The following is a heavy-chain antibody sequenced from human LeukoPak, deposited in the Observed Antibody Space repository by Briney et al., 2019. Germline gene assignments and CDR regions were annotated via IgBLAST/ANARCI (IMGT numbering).Heavy chain of an antibody. Sequence: GASVKVSCKASGYTFTSYDINWVRQATGQGLEWMGWMNPNSGNTGYAQKFQGRVTMTRNTSISTAYMELSGLRSEDTAVYYCARGPLGYYYDSSGYSDFDYWGQGTLVTVSS. CDR1: GYTFTSYD. CDR3: ARGPLGYYYDSSGYSDFDY. V-gene: IGHV1-8*01. D-gene: IGHD3-22*01. CDR2: MNPNSGNT. J-gene: IGHJ4*02.